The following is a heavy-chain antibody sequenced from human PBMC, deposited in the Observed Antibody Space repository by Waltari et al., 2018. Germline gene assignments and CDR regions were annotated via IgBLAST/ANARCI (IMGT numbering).Heavy chain of an antibody. CDR1: GITFSSYT. J-gene: IGHJ4*02. V-gene: IGHV3-23*01. Sequence: EVQLLESGGGLVQPGGSLTLSCAASGITFSSYTMRWVRQAPGKWLEWVSTLRAIGCTCYADSVKGRFTGSRDSYKKTLSLQMNSLRAEDTAVYYCARGPAYYFDYWDQGTLVTVSS. CDR3: ARGPAYYFDY. CDR2: LRAIGCT.